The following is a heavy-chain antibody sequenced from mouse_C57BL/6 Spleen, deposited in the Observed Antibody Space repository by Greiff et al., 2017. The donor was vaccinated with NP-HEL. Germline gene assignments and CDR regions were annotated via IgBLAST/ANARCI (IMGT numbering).Heavy chain of an antibody. CDR2: IYPSDSET. J-gene: IGHJ4*01. CDR1: GYTFTSYW. Sequence: VQLQQPGAELVRPGSSVKLSCKASGYTFTSYWMDWVKQRPGQGLEWIGNIYPSDSETHYNQKFKDKATLTVDKSSSTAYMQLSSLTSEDSAVYYCARVDVTMDYWGQGTSVTVSS. CDR3: ARVDVTMDY. V-gene: IGHV1-61*01.